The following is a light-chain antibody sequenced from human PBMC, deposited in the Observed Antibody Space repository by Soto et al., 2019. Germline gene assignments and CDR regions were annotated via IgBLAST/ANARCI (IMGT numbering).Light chain of an antibody. CDR3: QQYGSSPIT. V-gene: IGKV3-20*01. Sequence: TQSPATLSVSPVDRATLSCRASQSINSNLAWYQQQPGQAPRLLIYAASSRATGIPDRFSGSGSGTDFTLTISRLEPEDFAVYYCQQYGSSPITFGHGTRLEIK. J-gene: IGKJ5*01. CDR1: QSINSN. CDR2: AAS.